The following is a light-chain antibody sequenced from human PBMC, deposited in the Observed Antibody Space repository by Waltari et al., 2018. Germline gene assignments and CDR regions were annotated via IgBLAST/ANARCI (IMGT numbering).Light chain of an antibody. J-gene: IGLJ2*01. CDR3: SSYAGSSKGV. CDR1: SSDVGNYKR. Sequence: QSALTQPASVSGSPGQSITISCTGTSSDVGNYKRVSWYQQPPGKAPKLMIYAVSKRPSGVSDRFSGSQSGDMSSLTISGLQPEDEAEYFCSSYAGSSKGVFGGGTKVTVL. CDR2: AVS. V-gene: IGLV2-23*02.